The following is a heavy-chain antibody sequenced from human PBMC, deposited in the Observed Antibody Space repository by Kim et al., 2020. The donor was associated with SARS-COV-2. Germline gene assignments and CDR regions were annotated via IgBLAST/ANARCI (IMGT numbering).Heavy chain of an antibody. CDR2: ISSSGSTTI. Sequence: GGSLRLSCAASGFTFSSYEMNWVRQAPGKGLEWVSYISSSGSTTIYNADSVKGRFTISRDNAKDSLYLQMNSLRGEDTGVYYCARGPRGNWKIGYWGQGT. CDR3: ARGPRGNWKIGY. D-gene: IGHD1-20*01. V-gene: IGHV3-48*03. J-gene: IGHJ4*02. CDR1: GFTFSSYE.